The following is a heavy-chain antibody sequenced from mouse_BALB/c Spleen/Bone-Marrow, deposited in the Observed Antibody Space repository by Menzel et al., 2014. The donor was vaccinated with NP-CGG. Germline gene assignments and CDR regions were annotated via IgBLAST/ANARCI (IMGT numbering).Heavy chain of an antibody. Sequence: VQLQESGAELVKPGASVKLSCRVSGYTFTNYFVYWVKQRPGQGLEWIGEINPSNDTPNFNEKFKSKATLTVDKSSGTAYMQPSSLTSEDSAVYYCTRSGYYGYGWYFDVWGAGTTITVSS. J-gene: IGHJ1*01. V-gene: IGHV1S81*02. CDR2: INPSNDTP. CDR3: TRSGYYGYGWYFDV. CDR1: GYTFTNYF. D-gene: IGHD1-2*01.